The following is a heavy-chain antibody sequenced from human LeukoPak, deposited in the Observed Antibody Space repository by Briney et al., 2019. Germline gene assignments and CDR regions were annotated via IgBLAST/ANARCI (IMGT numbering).Heavy chain of an antibody. CDR2: ISGSGGST. CDR3: AKVIAVAGYYFDY. J-gene: IGHJ4*02. V-gene: IGHV3-23*01. Sequence: GGSLRLSCAASGFTFSSYAMSWVRPAPGKGLEWVSAISGSGGSTYYADSVKGRFTISRDNSKNTLYLQMNSLRAEDTAVYYCAKVIAVAGYYFDYWGQRTLVTVSS. D-gene: IGHD6-19*01. CDR1: GFTFSSYA.